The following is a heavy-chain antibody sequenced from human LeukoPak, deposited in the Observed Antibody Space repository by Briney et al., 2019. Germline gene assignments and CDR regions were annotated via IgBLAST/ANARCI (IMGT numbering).Heavy chain of an antibody. CDR3: AQGHNGHDYGFFLTD. J-gene: IGHJ4*02. D-gene: IGHD4-17*01. CDR1: GGSISSYY. Sequence: SETLSLTCTDSGGSISSYYWSWIRQPPGKGLEWIGYIYYSGSTNYNPSLKSRVTISVDTSKNQFSLKLSSVTAADTAVYYCAQGHNGHDYGFFLTDWGQGTLVTVSS. V-gene: IGHV4-59*01. CDR2: IYYSGST.